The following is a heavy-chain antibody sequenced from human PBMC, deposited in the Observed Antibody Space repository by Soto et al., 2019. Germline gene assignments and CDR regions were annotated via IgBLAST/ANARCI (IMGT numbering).Heavy chain of an antibody. CDR3: ARDSKGYDFWSGYPGNYGMDV. J-gene: IGHJ6*02. CDR2: INAGNGNT. V-gene: IGHV1-3*01. D-gene: IGHD3-3*01. Sequence: ASLKVSCKASGYTFTSYAMHWVRQAPGQRLEWMGWINAGNGNTKYSQKFQGRVTITRDTSASTAYMELSSLRSEDTAVYYCARDSKGYDFWSGYPGNYGMDVWGQGTTVTVS. CDR1: GYTFTSYA.